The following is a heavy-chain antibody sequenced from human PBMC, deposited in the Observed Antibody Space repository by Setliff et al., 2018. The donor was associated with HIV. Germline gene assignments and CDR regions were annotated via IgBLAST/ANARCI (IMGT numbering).Heavy chain of an antibody. D-gene: IGHD3-10*01. Sequence: ASVKVSCKASGYTFTDYYIHWVRQAPGQGLEWMGWINPNSGGTSYALKFQGRVTMTRDTSISTAYMELSRLRSDDTAVYYCARGLFYGEYNWFDPWGQGTLVTVSS. V-gene: IGHV1-2*02. CDR1: GYTFTDYY. CDR3: ARGLFYGEYNWFDP. CDR2: INPNSGGT. J-gene: IGHJ5*02.